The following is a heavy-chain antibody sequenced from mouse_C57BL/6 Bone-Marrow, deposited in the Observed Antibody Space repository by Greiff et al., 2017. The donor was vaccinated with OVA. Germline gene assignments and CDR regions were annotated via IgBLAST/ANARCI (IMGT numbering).Heavy chain of an antibody. CDR2: IDPSDSYT. D-gene: IGHD1-1*01. CDR1: GYTFTSYW. J-gene: IGHJ2*01. CDR3: AEFITTVLASFES. Sequence: QVQLKQPGAELVKPGASVKLSCKASGYTFTSYWMQWVKQRPGQGLEWIGEIDPSDSYTNYNQKFKGKATLTVDTSSSTAYMQLSSLTSEDSAGYYCAEFITTVLASFESWGQGTPLTVSS. V-gene: IGHV1-50*01.